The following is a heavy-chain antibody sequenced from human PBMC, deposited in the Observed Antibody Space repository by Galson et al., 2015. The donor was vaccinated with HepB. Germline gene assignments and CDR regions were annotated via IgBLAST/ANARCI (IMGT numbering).Heavy chain of an antibody. J-gene: IGHJ4*02. CDR3: AKHSYAVSIGE. CDR2: IKQDGSEK. V-gene: IGHV3-7*01. Sequence: SLRLSCAASGFPFNNFWMSWARQAPGKGLEWVANIKQDGSEKHYVDSVKDRLTISRDNAKNSLYLQVSNLRVEDTAVYYCAKHSYAVSIGEWGQGTLVTVSS. CDR1: GFPFNNFW. D-gene: IGHD3-16*01.